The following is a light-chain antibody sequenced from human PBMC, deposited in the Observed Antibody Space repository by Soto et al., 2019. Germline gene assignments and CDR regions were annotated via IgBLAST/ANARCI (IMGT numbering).Light chain of an antibody. J-gene: IGLJ2*01. CDR3: CSYAGSSTPV. Sequence: QSALTQPASVSGSPGQSITISCTGTSSDVGRYNLVSWYQQHPGKAPKLMIYEGSKRPSGVSNRFSGSKSGNTASLTISGLQAEDEADYYCCSYAGSSTPVFDGGTKLTVL. V-gene: IGLV2-23*01. CDR2: EGS. CDR1: SSDVGRYNL.